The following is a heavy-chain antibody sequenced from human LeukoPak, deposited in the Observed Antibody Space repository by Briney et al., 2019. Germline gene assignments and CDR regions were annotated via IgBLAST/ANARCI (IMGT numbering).Heavy chain of an antibody. CDR1: GYTFTGYY. J-gene: IGHJ6*03. CDR3: ARDIGYCSSTSCKSYYYYMDV. D-gene: IGHD2-2*03. Sequence: ASVKVSCKASGYTFTGYYMHWVRQAPGQGLEWMGWINPNTGGTRYAQKFQGRVTMTRDTSISTAYMELSRLRSDDTAVYYCARDIGYCSSTSCKSYYYYMDVWGKGTTVTISS. CDR2: INPNTGGT. V-gene: IGHV1-2*02.